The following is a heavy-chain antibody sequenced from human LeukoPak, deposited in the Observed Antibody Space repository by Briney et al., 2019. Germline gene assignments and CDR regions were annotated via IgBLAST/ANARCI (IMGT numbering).Heavy chain of an antibody. V-gene: IGHV1-8*01. Sequence: GASVKVSCKASGYTFTSYDTNWVRQATGQVLEWMGWMNPNSGNTGYAQKFQGRVTMTRNTSISTAYMELSSLRSEDTAVYYCARGFRRIAARSFGYWGQGTLVTVSS. CDR3: ARGFRRIAARSFGY. D-gene: IGHD6-6*01. J-gene: IGHJ4*02. CDR1: GYTFTSYD. CDR2: MNPNSGNT.